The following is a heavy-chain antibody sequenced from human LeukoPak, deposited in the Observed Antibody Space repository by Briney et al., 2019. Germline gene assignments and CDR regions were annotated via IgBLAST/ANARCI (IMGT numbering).Heavy chain of an antibody. V-gene: IGHV4-4*07. CDR3: ARDKGVERVGGVYFDS. CDR1: GDSINTYY. CDR2: IHHSGAT. D-gene: IGHD1-1*01. J-gene: IGHJ4*02. Sequence: SETLSLTCTVSGDSINTYYWDWIRQPAGKGLEWIGRIHHSGATNYNPSLESRVTMSVDTSKNQFSLMLTSVTAADTAVYYCARDKGVERVGGVYFDSWGQGTLVIVSS.